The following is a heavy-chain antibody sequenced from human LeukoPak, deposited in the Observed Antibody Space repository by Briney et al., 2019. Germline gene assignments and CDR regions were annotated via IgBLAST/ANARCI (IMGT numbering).Heavy chain of an antibody. V-gene: IGHV3-33*01. Sequence: GGSLRLSCAASGFTFSSYGMHWVRQAPGKGLEWVAVIWYDGSKEYYADSVKGRFTISRDNSKNTVSLQMNSLRAEDTAVYYCARVRGSYLDYWGQGTLVTVSS. D-gene: IGHD3-16*01. CDR1: GFTFSSYG. CDR3: ARVRGSYLDY. J-gene: IGHJ4*02. CDR2: IWYDGSKE.